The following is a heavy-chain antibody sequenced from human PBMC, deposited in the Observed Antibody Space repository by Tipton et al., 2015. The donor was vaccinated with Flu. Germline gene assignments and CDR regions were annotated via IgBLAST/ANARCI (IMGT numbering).Heavy chain of an antibody. V-gene: IGHV3-33*01. D-gene: IGHD3/OR15-3a*01. Sequence: SLRLSCRASGFTFSNYAMHWVRQAPGKGLEWVAFTSFDGSNKYYPESVEGRFTISRDNSRNTLFLQMTSLRAEDTAVYYCARDQGLDWELLRTHYFDYWGQGALVTVSS. CDR2: TSFDGSNK. J-gene: IGHJ4*02. CDR1: GFTFSNYA. CDR3: ARDQGLDWELLRTHYFDY.